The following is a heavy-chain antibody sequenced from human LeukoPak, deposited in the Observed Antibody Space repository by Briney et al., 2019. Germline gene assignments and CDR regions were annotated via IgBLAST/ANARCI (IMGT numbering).Heavy chain of an antibody. Sequence: GGSLRLSCAASGFTFSTYAMHWVRQAPGKGLEWVALISYDGSDEYYADSVQGRFTISRDNLENTLSLQMSNLRSEDTAVYYCARAQRGWYPAYWGQGTQVTVSS. CDR3: ARAQRGWYPAY. CDR2: ISYDGSDE. D-gene: IGHD6-19*01. CDR1: GFTFSTYA. J-gene: IGHJ4*02. V-gene: IGHV3-30*04.